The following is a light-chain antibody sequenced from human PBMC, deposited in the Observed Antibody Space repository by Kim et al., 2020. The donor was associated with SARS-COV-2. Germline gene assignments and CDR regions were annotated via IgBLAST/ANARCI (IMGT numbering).Light chain of an antibody. CDR3: QAWDSSTWV. V-gene: IGLV3-1*01. Sequence: SYELTQPPSVSVSPGQTASITCSGDKLGDKYACWYQQKPGQSPVLVIYEDSKRPSGMPERFSGSNSGNTATLTLSGTQAMDEADYYCQAWDSSTWVFGGG. CDR2: EDS. J-gene: IGLJ3*02. CDR1: KLGDKY.